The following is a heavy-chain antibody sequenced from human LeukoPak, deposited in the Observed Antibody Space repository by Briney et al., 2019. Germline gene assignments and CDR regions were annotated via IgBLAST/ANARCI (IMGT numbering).Heavy chain of an antibody. CDR1: IGSISSTNYY. J-gene: IGHJ4*02. D-gene: IGHD4-17*01. CDR3: ARGRGRPIYGDYFKTYYFDY. V-gene: IGHV4-39*07. CDR2: IYYSGST. Sequence: SETLSLTCTVSIGSISSTNYYWGWIRQPPGKGLEWIGSIYYSGSTYYNPSLKSRLTISVDTSKNQFSLKLSSVTAADTAVYYCARGRGRPIYGDYFKTYYFDYWGQGTLVTVSS.